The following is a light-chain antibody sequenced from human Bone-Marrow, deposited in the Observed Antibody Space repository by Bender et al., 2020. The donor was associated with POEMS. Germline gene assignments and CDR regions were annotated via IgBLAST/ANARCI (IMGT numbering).Light chain of an antibody. CDR3: SSFAGAGDFSVV. CDR2: EVN. CDR1: SSDIGNYKL. Sequence: QSALTQPPSASGSPGQSITISCTGVSSDIGNYKLVSWYQQHPGKAPKLIIYEVNKRPSGVSDRFSGSKSDNTASLTISGLQAGDEADYFCSSFAGAGDFSVVFGGGTKLTVL. J-gene: IGLJ2*01. V-gene: IGLV2-23*02.